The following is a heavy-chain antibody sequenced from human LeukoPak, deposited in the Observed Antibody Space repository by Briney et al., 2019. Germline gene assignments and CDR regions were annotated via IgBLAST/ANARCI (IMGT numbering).Heavy chain of an antibody. CDR1: GFTFSTYS. J-gene: IGHJ4*02. D-gene: IGHD1-26*01. Sequence: GGSLRLSCAASGFTFSTYSMNWVRQAPEKGLEWVSSISSSTTYIYYADSVKGRFTISRDNAKNSLFLQMNSLRAEDTAVYYCARGRNLGREVPPYYFDYWGQGTLVTVSS. CDR3: ARGRNLGREVPPYYFDY. V-gene: IGHV3-21*01. CDR2: ISSSTTYI.